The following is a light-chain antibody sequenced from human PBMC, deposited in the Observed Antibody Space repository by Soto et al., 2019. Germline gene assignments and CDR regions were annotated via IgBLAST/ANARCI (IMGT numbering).Light chain of an antibody. V-gene: IGKV1-33*01. Sequence: DIQMTQSPSSLSASVGVRVTITCQASQDISNYLNWYQQKPGKAPKLLIYDASNLETGVPSRFSGSGSGTDFTFTISSLQPEDIATYYCQQYDNLPRFTFGPGTKVYIK. CDR2: DAS. CDR3: QQYDNLPRFT. J-gene: IGKJ3*01. CDR1: QDISNY.